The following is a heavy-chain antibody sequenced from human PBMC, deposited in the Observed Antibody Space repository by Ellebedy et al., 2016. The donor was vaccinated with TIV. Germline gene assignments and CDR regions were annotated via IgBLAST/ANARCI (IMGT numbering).Heavy chain of an antibody. J-gene: IGHJ4*02. CDR3: ASGTRSGGDY. CDR1: GFSFSDSH. CDR2: ISGGSTDT. D-gene: IGHD2-15*01. Sequence: PGGSLRLSCAASGFSFSDSHMSWIRQAPGKGLEWVSYISGGSTDTNYADSVRGRFTISRDNAKNSLFLQMNSLRTEDTAVYYCASGTRSGGDYWGQGTLVTVSS. V-gene: IGHV3-11*06.